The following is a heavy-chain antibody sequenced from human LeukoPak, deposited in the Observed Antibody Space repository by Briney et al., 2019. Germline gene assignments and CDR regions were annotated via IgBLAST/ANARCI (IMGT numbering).Heavy chain of an antibody. V-gene: IGHV3-7*01. Sequence: PGGSLRLSCAASGFTFSSYWMSWVRQAPGKGLEWVANIKQDGSEKYYVDSVKGRFTISRDNAKNSLYLQMNSLRAEDTAVYYCARFRAGNSRDDAFDIWGQGTMVTVSS. D-gene: IGHD6-13*01. CDR1: GFTFSSYW. CDR2: IKQDGSEK. CDR3: ARFRAGNSRDDAFDI. J-gene: IGHJ3*02.